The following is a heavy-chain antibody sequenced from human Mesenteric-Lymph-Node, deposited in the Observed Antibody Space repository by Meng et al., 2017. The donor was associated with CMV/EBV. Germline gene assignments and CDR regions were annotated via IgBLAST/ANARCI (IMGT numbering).Heavy chain of an antibody. D-gene: IGHD6-19*01. CDR1: GYTFVDYD. J-gene: IGHJ5*02. V-gene: IGHV1-8*03. CDR2: MNPRNGNA. Sequence: CKASGYTFVDYDINWVRQATGQGLEWMGWMNPRNGNAGYAQKFQGRVTITRDTSITTAYMDLRSLRSEDTAIYYCARDSGWGWFDPWGQGTLVTVSS. CDR3: ARDSGWGWFDP.